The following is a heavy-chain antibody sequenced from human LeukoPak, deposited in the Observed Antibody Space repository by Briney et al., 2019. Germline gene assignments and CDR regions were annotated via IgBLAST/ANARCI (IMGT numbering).Heavy chain of an antibody. J-gene: IGHJ3*02. V-gene: IGHV7-4-1*02. CDR2: INTNTGNP. D-gene: IGHD3-22*01. Sequence: ASVKVSCKASGYTFTTYPLSWVRQAPGQGLEWIGCINTNTGNPTYAQGFTGHFVFSWDTSVSTAYLQISSLKAEDGAMYYCARDTRGFYDSGGYYQFVGHALDIWGQGTMVTVSS. CDR3: ARDTRGFYDSGGYYQFVGHALDI. CDR1: GYTFTTYP.